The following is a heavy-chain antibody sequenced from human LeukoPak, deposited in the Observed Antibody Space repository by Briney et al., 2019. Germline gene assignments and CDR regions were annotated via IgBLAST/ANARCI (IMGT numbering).Heavy chain of an antibody. CDR3: AKAREQWLVRGSIDY. J-gene: IGHJ4*02. Sequence: RGSLRLSCAASGFTFSSYSMNWVRQAPGKGLEWVSSISSSSSYIYYADSVKGRFTISRDNAKNSLYLQMNSLRAEVTAVYYCAKAREQWLVRGSIDYWGQGTLVTVSS. CDR1: GFTFSSYS. CDR2: ISSSSSYI. V-gene: IGHV3-21*01. D-gene: IGHD6-19*01.